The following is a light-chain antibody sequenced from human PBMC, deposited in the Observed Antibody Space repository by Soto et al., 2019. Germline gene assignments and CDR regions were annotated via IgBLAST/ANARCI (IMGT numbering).Light chain of an antibody. CDR1: QSVSSSY. J-gene: IGKJ3*01. V-gene: IGKV3-20*01. CDR2: GAS. CDR3: HHYGNSPPFT. Sequence: EIVLTQSPGTLSLSPGERATLSCRASQSVSSSYLAWYQQKPGQTPRLLIYGASSRATGIPDRFSGSGSGTDFTLTIGRLEPEDFAVYYCHHYGNSPPFTFGPGTKVDIK.